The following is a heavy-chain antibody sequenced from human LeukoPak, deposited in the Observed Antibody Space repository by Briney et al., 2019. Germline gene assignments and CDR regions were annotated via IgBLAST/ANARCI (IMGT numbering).Heavy chain of an antibody. Sequence: PSETLSLTCTVSGGSISSSSYYWGWIRQPPGKGLEWIGSIYYSGGTYYNPSLKSRVTISVDTSKNQFSLKLSSVTAADTAVYYCARTSSLYYDFWSGYDPYWYFDLWGRGTLVTVSS. D-gene: IGHD3-3*01. J-gene: IGHJ2*01. V-gene: IGHV4-39*01. CDR1: GGSISSSSYY. CDR2: IYYSGGT. CDR3: ARTSSLYYDFWSGYDPYWYFDL.